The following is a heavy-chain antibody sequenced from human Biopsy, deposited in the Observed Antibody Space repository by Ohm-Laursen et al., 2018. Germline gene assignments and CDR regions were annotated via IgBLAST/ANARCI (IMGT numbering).Heavy chain of an antibody. V-gene: IGHV4-38-2*02. CDR2: IFKDGNT. J-gene: IGHJ4*02. D-gene: IGHD6-19*01. CDR3: ARVGSGWAPFDK. CDR1: GYSISSDYR. Sequence: SETLSLTCSVSGYSISSDYRWGWIRQAPGKTLEWLGNIFKDGNTHYNPPLRSLLIISIDTSKNQFSLMMTSVSGADTAVYFCARVGSGWAPFDKWGPGTLVTVSS.